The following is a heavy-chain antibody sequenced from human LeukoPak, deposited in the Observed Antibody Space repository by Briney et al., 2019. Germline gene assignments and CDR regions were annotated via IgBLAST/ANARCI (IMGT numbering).Heavy chain of an antibody. J-gene: IGHJ3*02. CDR3: ARQRGGQYEDAFDI. CDR1: GYTFTSSY. D-gene: IGHD2-8*01. V-gene: IGHV1-46*01. CDR2: INPSGGTT. Sequence: ASVKVSCKASGYTFTSSYIHWVRQAPGQGLEWMGIINPSGGTTIYVQKFQGRVTMTRDTSTSTVYMELSSLRSEDTAVYYCARQRGGQYEDAFDIWGQGTVVTVSS.